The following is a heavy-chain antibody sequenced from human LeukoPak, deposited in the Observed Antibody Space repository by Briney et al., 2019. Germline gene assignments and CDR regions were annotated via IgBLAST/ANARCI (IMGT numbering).Heavy chain of an antibody. V-gene: IGHV3-74*01. D-gene: IGHD6-13*01. CDR2: INSDGSST. CDR1: GFTFSSYW. J-gene: IGHJ4*02. CDR3: ASFPRLIDDYSSWYSGY. Sequence: PGGSLRLSCAASGFTFSSYWMHWVRQAPGKGLVWVSRINSDGSSTSYADSVKGRFTISRDNAKNTLYLQMNSLRAEDTAVYYCASFPRLIDDYSSWYSGYWGQGTLVTVSS.